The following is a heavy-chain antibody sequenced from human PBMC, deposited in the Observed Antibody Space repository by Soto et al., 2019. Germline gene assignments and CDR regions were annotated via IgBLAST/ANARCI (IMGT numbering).Heavy chain of an antibody. J-gene: IGHJ4*02. Sequence: PSETLSLTCTVSGGSLNSYYWSWVRQPPGKGLEWIGYIYYSGTTNYNPSLKSRVTISVDTSKNQFSLKLDSVTAADTAVYYCARSLAAGDYFFDFWGQRSLVTGSS. CDR3: ARSLAAGDYFFDF. CDR2: IYYSGTT. D-gene: IGHD6-13*01. CDR1: GGSLNSYY. V-gene: IGHV4-59*08.